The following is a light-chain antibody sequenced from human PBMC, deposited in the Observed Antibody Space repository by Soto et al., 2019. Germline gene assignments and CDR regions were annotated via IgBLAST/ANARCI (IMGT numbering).Light chain of an antibody. Sequence: QSVLTQPPSVSAAPGQKVSISCSGSSSNIGNNFVSWFQHLPGTAPKLLIHDNNNRPSGIPDRFSGPKSGTSATLDVTGLQTGDEADYYCGTWDSSLSAVVFGGGTKVTVL. CDR3: GTWDSSLSAVV. J-gene: IGLJ2*01. CDR1: SSNIGNNF. V-gene: IGLV1-51*01. CDR2: DNN.